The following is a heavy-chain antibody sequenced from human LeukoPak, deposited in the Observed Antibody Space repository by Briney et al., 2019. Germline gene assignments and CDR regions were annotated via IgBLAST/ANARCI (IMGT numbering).Heavy chain of an antibody. D-gene: IGHD2-2*01. CDR3: ARLGVVPAASYYFDY. CDR1: GGSFSGYY. CDR2: INHSGST. J-gene: IGHJ4*02. V-gene: IGHV4-34*01. Sequence: SETLSLTCAVYGGSFSGYYWSWIRQPPGKGPEWIGEINHSGSTNYNPSLKSRVTISVDTSKNQFSLKLSSVTAADTAVYYCARLGVVPAASYYFDYWGQGTLVTVSS.